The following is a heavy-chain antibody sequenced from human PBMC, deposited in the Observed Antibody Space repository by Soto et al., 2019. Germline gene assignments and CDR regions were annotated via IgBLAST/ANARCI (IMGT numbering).Heavy chain of an antibody. Sequence: PSETLSLTCNVSGGSIYTYYWNWIRQSPGKGLEWIGYISDGGSTYYNPSLKSRVTISVDTSKNQFSLKLSSVTAADTAVYYCARRRDYGGNPVDYWGQGALVTVSS. D-gene: IGHD4-17*01. CDR1: GGSIYTYY. CDR3: ARRRDYGGNPVDY. V-gene: IGHV4-59*08. CDR2: ISDGGST. J-gene: IGHJ4*02.